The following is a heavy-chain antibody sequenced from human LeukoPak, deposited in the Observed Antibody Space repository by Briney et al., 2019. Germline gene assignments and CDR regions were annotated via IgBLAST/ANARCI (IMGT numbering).Heavy chain of an antibody. CDR2: ISSSSSYI. CDR3: ARAPGYRSFLDY. V-gene: IGHV3-21*01. CDR1: GFTFSSYN. J-gene: IGHJ4*02. Sequence: DPGGSLRLSCAASGFTFSSYNMNWVRQAPGKGLEWVSFISSSSSYIYYADSVKGRFTISRDNAKNSLYLQMNSLRAEDTAVYYCARAPGYRSFLDYWGQGTLVTVSS. D-gene: IGHD6-13*01.